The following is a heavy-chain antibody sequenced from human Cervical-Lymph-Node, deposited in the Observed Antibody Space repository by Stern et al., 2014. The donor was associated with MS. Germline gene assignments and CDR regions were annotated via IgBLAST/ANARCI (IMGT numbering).Heavy chain of an antibody. D-gene: IGHD4-11*01. CDR2: ISSYNGNT. CDR3: ARERLRDFNDYHFDS. CDR1: GYTFTTPNYG. V-gene: IGHV1-18*01. J-gene: IGHJ4*02. Sequence: DQLVESGPEVRQPGASVRVSCKASGYTFTTPNYGIAWVREAPGRGLEWLGWISSYNGNTVYAQNLQDRVTMTTDTSASTAYMELRSLRSDDTAFYYCARERLRDFNDYHFDSWGQGTLVTVSS.